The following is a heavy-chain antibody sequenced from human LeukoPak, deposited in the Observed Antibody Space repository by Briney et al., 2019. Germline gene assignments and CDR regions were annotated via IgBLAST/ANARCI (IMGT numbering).Heavy chain of an antibody. D-gene: IGHD6-13*01. CDR1: GGSISSYY. Sequence: SETLSLTCTVSGGSISSYYGSWIRQPPGKGLEWIGYIYYSGSTNYNPSLKSRVTISVDTSKNQFSLKLSSVTAADTAVYYCARDSSSWLNYYYGMDVWGQGTTVTVSS. CDR3: ARDSSSWLNYYYGMDV. V-gene: IGHV4-59*01. J-gene: IGHJ6*02. CDR2: IYYSGST.